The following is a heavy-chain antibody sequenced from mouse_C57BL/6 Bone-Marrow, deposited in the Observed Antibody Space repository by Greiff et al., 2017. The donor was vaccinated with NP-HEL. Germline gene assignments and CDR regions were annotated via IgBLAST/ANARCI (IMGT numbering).Heavy chain of an antibody. D-gene: IGHD1-1*01. CDR2: IYPRDGST. J-gene: IGHJ4*01. CDR1: GYTFTDHT. Sequence: QVQLQQSDAELVKPGASVKISCKVSGYTFTDHTIHWMKQRPEQGLEWIGYIYPRDGSTKYNEKFKGKATLTADKSSSTAYMQLNSLTSEDSAVYFCARPYYGSSYGYAMDYWGQGTSVTVSS. V-gene: IGHV1-78*01. CDR3: ARPYYGSSYGYAMDY.